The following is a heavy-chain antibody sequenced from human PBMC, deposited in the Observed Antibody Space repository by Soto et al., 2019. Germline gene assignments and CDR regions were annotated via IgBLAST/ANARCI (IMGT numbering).Heavy chain of an antibody. J-gene: IGHJ4*02. Sequence: QVQLVQSGAEVKKPGSSVKVSCKASGGTFTSYAISWVRQAPGQGLEWMGGIIPIFGKTNYAQRFQGRVTIAADESTSTTYMDPSSLRSDDTAVYYCATSGYNYGNFDSWGQGTLVTVSS. D-gene: IGHD5-18*01. CDR3: ATSGYNYGNFDS. CDR1: GGTFTSYA. CDR2: IIPIFGKT. V-gene: IGHV1-69*01.